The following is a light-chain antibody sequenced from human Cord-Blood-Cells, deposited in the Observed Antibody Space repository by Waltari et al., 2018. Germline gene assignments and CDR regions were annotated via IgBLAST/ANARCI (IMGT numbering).Light chain of an antibody. CDR2: DVS. Sequence: QSALTQPASVSGSPGQSITISCTGTSSDVGGYNYVSWYQQHPGKAPKLMIYDVSKRASGVSNRFSGSKAGNTASLTIFGLQAEDEADYYCSSYTGSSTFVVFGGGTKLTVL. V-gene: IGLV2-14*01. J-gene: IGLJ2*01. CDR3: SSYTGSSTFVV. CDR1: SSDVGGYNY.